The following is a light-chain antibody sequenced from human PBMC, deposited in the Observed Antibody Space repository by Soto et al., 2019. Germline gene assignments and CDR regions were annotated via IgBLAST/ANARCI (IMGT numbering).Light chain of an antibody. CDR3: QQLKSYTIT. Sequence: IQLTQSPSSLSASVGDRVTITCRASQGIRSYLAWYQQKPGKAPNLLIYAASILPSGVPSRFSGSGSGTDFTLTINSLQPEDFATYYCQQLKSYTITFGQGTRLEIK. CDR2: AAS. J-gene: IGKJ5*01. V-gene: IGKV1-9*01. CDR1: QGIRSY.